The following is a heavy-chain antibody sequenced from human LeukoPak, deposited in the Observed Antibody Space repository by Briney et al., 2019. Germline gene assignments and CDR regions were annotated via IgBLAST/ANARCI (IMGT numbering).Heavy chain of an antibody. CDR2: ISVYNGNT. CDR1: DHTFLNYG. V-gene: IGHV1-18*01. Sequence: ASVKVSCKASDHTFLNYGISWVRQAPGQGLEWMGWISVYNGNTHYSQNLQGRVTMTTDTSTSTAYMELRSLRSDDTAVYYCARSTGGYYDSSGYSDYWGQGTLVTVSS. CDR3: ARSTGGYYDSSGYSDY. D-gene: IGHD3-22*01. J-gene: IGHJ4*02.